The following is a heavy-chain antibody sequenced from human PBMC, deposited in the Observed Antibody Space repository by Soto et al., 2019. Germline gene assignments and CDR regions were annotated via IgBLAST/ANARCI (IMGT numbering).Heavy chain of an antibody. Sequence: GGSLRLSCAASGFTFSNYGMHWVRQAPGKGLVWVSRIHSDGSSTTYADSVKGRFTISRDNAKNTLYLQMNSLRAEDTAVYYCARGDRGAFALWGQGTMVTVSS. CDR2: IHSDGSST. CDR3: ARGDRGAFAL. J-gene: IGHJ3*01. D-gene: IGHD2-21*02. V-gene: IGHV3-74*01. CDR1: GFTFSNYG.